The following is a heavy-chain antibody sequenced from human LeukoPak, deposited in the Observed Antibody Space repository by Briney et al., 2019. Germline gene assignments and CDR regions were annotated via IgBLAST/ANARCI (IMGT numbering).Heavy chain of an antibody. CDR3: ARGKQQLVFLVGNWFDP. Sequence: GASVKVSCKASGYTFTSYYMHWVRQAPGQGLEWMGIINPSGGSTSCAQKFQGRVTMTRDMSTSTVYMELSSLRSEDTAVYYCARGKQQLVFLVGNWFDPWGQGTLVTVSS. J-gene: IGHJ5*02. CDR1: GYTFTSYY. V-gene: IGHV1-46*01. CDR2: INPSGGST. D-gene: IGHD6-6*01.